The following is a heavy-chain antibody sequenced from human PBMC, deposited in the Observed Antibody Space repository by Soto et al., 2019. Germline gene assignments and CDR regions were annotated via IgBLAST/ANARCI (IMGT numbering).Heavy chain of an antibody. J-gene: IGHJ5*02. Sequence: QLQLQESGPGLVKPSETLSLTCTVSGCSISSSSYYWGWIRQPPGKGLAWIGSIYYSGSTYYNPSLKIRVTISVDTSKNQFSLKLSSVTAADTAVYYCARHVSSTGDWFDPWGKGTLVTVSS. D-gene: IGHD2-2*01. CDR2: IYYSGST. CDR1: GCSISSSSYY. CDR3: ARHVSSTGDWFDP. V-gene: IGHV4-39*01.